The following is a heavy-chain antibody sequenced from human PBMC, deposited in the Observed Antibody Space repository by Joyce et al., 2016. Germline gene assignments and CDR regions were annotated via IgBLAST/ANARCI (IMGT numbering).Heavy chain of an antibody. D-gene: IGHD6-13*01. CDR1: GFSFRYFW. CDR3: TRGSGTGWFDP. Sequence: EVYLVESGGGLVRPGGSRRFSFAASGFSFRYFWMDWVRQAPGKGLEWVAQINEDGSEKNYMDSLRGRFTISRDNAKNSVDLQINSLRVEDTAVYYCTRGSGTGWFDPWGQGTLVTVSS. J-gene: IGHJ5*02. V-gene: IGHV3-7*03. CDR2: INEDGSEK.